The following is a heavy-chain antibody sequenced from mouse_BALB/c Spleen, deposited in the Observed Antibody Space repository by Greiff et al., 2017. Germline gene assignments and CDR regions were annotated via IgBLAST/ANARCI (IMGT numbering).Heavy chain of an antibody. CDR3: ARAPPTGNYAMDY. Sequence: QVHVKQSGPGLVAPSQSLSITCTVSGFSLTGYGVNWVRQPPGKGLEWLGMIWGDGSTDYNSALKSRLSISKDNSKSQVFLKMNSLQTDDTARYYCARAPPTGNYAMDYWGQGTSVTVSS. J-gene: IGHJ4*01. CDR1: GFSLTGYG. V-gene: IGHV2-6-7*01. D-gene: IGHD4-1*02. CDR2: IWGDGST.